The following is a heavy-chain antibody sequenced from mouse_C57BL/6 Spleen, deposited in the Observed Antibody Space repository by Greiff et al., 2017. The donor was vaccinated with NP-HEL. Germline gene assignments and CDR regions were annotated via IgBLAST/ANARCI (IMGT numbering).Heavy chain of an antibody. J-gene: IGHJ3*01. CDR1: GYTFTDYE. CDR3: TSLYYYGSSYVSY. CDR2: IDPETGGT. D-gene: IGHD1-1*01. Sequence: SGAELVRPGASVTLSCKASGYTFTDYEMHWVKQTPVHGLEWIGAIDPETGGTAYNQKFKGKAILTADKSSSTAYMELRSLTSEDSAVYYCTSLYYYGSSYVSYWGQGTLVTVSA. V-gene: IGHV1-15*01.